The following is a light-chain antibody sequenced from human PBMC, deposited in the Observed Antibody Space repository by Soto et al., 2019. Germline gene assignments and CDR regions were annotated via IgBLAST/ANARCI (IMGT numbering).Light chain of an antibody. J-gene: IGKJ2*01. V-gene: IGKV1-33*01. Sequence: DIQMTQSPSSLSASVGDRVTITCQASQDISNYLNWYQQKPGKAPKLLIYDASNLETGVPSRFSGSESGTDFTFTISSLQPEDIATYYCQQYDNLPPYTFGQGIKVDIK. CDR1: QDISNY. CDR3: QQYDNLPPYT. CDR2: DAS.